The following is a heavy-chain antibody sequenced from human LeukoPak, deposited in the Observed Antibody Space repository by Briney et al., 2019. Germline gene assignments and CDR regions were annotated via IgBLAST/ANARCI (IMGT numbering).Heavy chain of an antibody. Sequence: PGGSLRLSCAASGFTFSDAWMSWVRQAPGKGLEWVGRIKSKVDGGTTDYAAPVKGRLTISRDDSKNTLYLQMSSLKTEDTAVYYCTIVWVKGRFDPWGQGTLVTVSS. J-gene: IGHJ5*02. CDR1: GFTFSDAW. CDR3: TIVWVKGRFDP. D-gene: IGHD3-16*01. V-gene: IGHV3-15*01. CDR2: IKSKVDGGTT.